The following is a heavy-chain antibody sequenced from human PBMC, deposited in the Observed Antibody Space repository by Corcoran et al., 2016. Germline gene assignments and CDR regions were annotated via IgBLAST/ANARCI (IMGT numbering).Heavy chain of an antibody. D-gene: IGHD2-2*01. CDR2: IKQDGSEK. J-gene: IGHJ5*02. V-gene: IGHV3-7*01. CDR3: ARARFTSWPSDL. CDR1: GFTFSSYW. Sequence: EVQLVESGGGLVKPGGSLRLSCAASGFTFSSYWLSWVRQVPGKGLEWVANIKQDGSEKDYVESVKGRFAISRDNAQKSLYLQMHNLRVEATSLYYCARARFTSWPSDLWGQGTLVTVSS.